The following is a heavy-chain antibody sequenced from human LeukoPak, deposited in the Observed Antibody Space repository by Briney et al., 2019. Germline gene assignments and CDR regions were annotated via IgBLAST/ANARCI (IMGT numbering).Heavy chain of an antibody. Sequence: PGGSLRLSCAASGFTFSSYEMSWVRQAPGKGLEWVSYISSNGSIIDNADSVKGRFTMSRDNAKNSLYLQMNSLRAEDTAVYYCARLLTGYTWYFDYWGQGTLVTVSS. D-gene: IGHD7-27*01. CDR1: GFTFSSYE. J-gene: IGHJ4*02. V-gene: IGHV3-48*03. CDR3: ARLLTGYTWYFDY. CDR2: ISSNGSII.